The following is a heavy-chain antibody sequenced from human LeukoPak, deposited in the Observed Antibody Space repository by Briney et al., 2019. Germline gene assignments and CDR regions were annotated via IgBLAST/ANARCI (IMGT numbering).Heavy chain of an antibody. CDR2: IYPDDSDT. CDR3: ARYVAVSSGYYEDY. V-gene: IGHV5-51*01. Sequence: GESLKISCKASGYTFTSYWIGWVRQMPGKGLEWMGIIYPDDSDTTYSPSFQGQVTIPADKSISTAYLQWSSLKASDTAIYYCARYVAVSSGYYEDYWGQGTLVTVSS. J-gene: IGHJ4*02. D-gene: IGHD3-22*01. CDR1: GYTFTSYW.